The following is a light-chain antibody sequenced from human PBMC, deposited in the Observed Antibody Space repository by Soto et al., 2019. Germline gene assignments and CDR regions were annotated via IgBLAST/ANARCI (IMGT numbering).Light chain of an antibody. CDR2: AAS. CDR1: QSISSY. Sequence: RVTITCRASQSISSYLNWYQQKPGKAPKLLIYAASSLQSGVPSRFSGSGSGTDFTLTISSLQPEDFATYYCQQSYSTLSFGGGTKVDIK. V-gene: IGKV1-39*01. J-gene: IGKJ4*01. CDR3: QQSYSTLS.